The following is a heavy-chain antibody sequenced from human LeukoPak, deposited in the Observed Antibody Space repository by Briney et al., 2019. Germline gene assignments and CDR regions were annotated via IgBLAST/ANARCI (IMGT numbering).Heavy chain of an antibody. D-gene: IGHD1-26*01. J-gene: IGHJ4*02. CDR1: GGSLSGYY. Sequence: SETLSLTCAVYGGSLSGYYWSWIRQPPGKGLEWIGEINHSGSTNYNPSLKSRVTISVDTSKNQFSLKLSSVTAADTAVYYCARAPSGSYPDYWGQGTLVTVSS. CDR2: INHSGST. CDR3: ARAPSGSYPDY. V-gene: IGHV4-34*01.